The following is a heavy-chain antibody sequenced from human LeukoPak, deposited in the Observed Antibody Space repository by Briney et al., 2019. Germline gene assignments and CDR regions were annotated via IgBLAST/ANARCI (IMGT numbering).Heavy chain of an antibody. Sequence: SETLSLTCTVSGASISDYYWSWIRQSAGKGLEWTGRIYASGSANYNPSFESRLTMSLDRSKNQFSLRLTSVTAADTALYYCARGLREYYNAFYIWGQGTMVTVSS. CDR2: IYASGSA. D-gene: IGHD2/OR15-2a*01. V-gene: IGHV4-4*07. CDR1: GASISDYY. J-gene: IGHJ3*02. CDR3: ARGLREYYNAFYI.